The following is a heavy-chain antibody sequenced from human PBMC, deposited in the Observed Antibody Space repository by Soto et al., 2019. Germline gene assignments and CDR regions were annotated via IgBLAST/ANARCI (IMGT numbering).Heavy chain of an antibody. V-gene: IGHV4-39*07. CDR1: GGAISSSSYY. Sequence: PSETLSLTCTVSGGAISSSSYYWGWIRQPPGKGLEWIGSIYYRGSTYYNPSLKRRVTISVDTSKNQFSLKLSSVTAAGTAVYYCERSDGRYWCQGTLVTVSS. CDR3: ERSDGRY. CDR2: IYYRGST. J-gene: IGHJ4*02.